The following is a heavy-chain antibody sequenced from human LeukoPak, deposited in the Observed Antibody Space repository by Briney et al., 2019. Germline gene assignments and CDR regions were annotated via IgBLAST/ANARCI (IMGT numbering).Heavy chain of an antibody. D-gene: IGHD6-19*01. Sequence: VASVKVSCKASGYTFTSYAMHWVRQAPGQRLEWMGWINAGNGNTKYSQKFQGRVTITRDTSASTAYMEPSSLRSEDTAVYYCARALGSGWARPFDYWGQGTLVTVSS. V-gene: IGHV1-3*01. CDR3: ARALGSGWARPFDY. J-gene: IGHJ4*02. CDR1: GYTFTSYA. CDR2: INAGNGNT.